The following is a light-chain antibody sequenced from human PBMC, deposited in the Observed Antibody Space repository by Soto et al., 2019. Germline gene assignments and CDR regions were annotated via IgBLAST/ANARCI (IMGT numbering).Light chain of an antibody. J-gene: IGLJ1*01. CDR3: AAWDDSLNGYV. CDR2: SNN. Sequence: VLTQPPSASGTPGQRITISCSGSSSNIGSNTVNWYQQLPGTAPKLLIYSNNQRPSGVPDRFSGSKSGTSASLAISGLQSEDEADYYCAAWDDSLNGYVFGTGTKVTVL. V-gene: IGLV1-44*01. CDR1: SSNIGSNT.